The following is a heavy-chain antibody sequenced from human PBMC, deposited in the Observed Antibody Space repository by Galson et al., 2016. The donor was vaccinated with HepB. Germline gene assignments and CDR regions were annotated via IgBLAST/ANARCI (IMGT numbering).Heavy chain of an antibody. Sequence: SLRLSCAASGITFNTDNMVCVRQAPGKGLEWVSYISTSSSPISYRDSVKGRFTISRDNTKNSLYLQLNSLRAEDTAVYYCARIIKTGTTSHFDYWGQGTLVTVSS. CDR3: ARIIKTGTTSHFDY. V-gene: IGHV3-21*01. D-gene: IGHD1-7*01. J-gene: IGHJ4*02. CDR1: GITFNTDN. CDR2: ISTSSSPI.